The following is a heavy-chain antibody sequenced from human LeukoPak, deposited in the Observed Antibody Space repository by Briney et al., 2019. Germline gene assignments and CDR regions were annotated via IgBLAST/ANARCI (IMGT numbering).Heavy chain of an antibody. CDR3: ARSRELTYYYMHV. V-gene: IGHV1-18*01. D-gene: IGHD1-26*01. CDR2: ISTYNGNT. Sequence: ASVKVSCKASGYSFTTYSISWVRQAPGQGLEWMGWISTYNGNTNYAQELQGRVTMTTDTSTSTAYMELRSLRSDDTAVYYCARSRELTYYYMHVWGKGTTVTVSS. J-gene: IGHJ6*03. CDR1: GYSFTTYS.